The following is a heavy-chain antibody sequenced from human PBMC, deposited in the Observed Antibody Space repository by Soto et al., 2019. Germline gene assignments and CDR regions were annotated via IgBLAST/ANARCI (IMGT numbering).Heavy chain of an antibody. V-gene: IGHV1-46*01. J-gene: IGHJ6*02. Sequence: ASVKVSCKASGYTSTSYYMHWVRQAPGQGLEWMGIINPSGGSTSYAQKFQGRVTMTRDTSTSTVYMELSSLRSEDTAVYYCARERAVLRYFDWLPGSPTWYYGMDVWGQGTTVTVSS. D-gene: IGHD3-9*01. CDR2: INPSGGST. CDR3: ARERAVLRYFDWLPGSPTWYYGMDV. CDR1: GYTSTSYY.